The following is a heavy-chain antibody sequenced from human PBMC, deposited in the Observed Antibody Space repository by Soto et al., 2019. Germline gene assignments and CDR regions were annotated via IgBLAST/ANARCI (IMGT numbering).Heavy chain of an antibody. CDR2: IKEDGSEK. Sequence: LRLSCVGSGFSVSDYFMTWVRQAPGKGLEWVANIKEDGSEKYYVESVKGRFTISRDNAKNSLYLQVNSLRDEDTAVYYCARSRFRGMDVWGQGTTVTVSS. CDR3: ARSRFRGMDV. J-gene: IGHJ6*02. CDR1: GFSVSDYF. V-gene: IGHV3-7*03.